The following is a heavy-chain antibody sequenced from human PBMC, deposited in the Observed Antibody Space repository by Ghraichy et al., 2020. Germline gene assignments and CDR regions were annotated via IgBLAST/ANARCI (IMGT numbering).Heavy chain of an antibody. J-gene: IGHJ6*02. V-gene: IGHV3-11*04. Sequence: GGSLRLSCAASGFTFSDYYMSWIRQAPGKGLEWVSYISSSGSTIYYADSVKGRFTISRDNAKNSLYLQMNSLRAEDTAVYYCARVGVFYSLYYYYGMDVWGQGTTVTVSS. CDR2: ISSSGSTI. D-gene: IGHD2-21*01. CDR3: ARVGVFYSLYYYYGMDV. CDR1: GFTFSDYY.